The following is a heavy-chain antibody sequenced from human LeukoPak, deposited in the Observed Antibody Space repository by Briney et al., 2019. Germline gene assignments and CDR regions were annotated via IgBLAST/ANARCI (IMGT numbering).Heavy chain of an antibody. CDR3: AREGGYCNSGYCYISLDY. D-gene: IGHD2-2*02. CDR2: INHSGSTT. V-gene: IGHV4-34*01. J-gene: IGHJ4*02. CDR1: GESFSGYY. Sequence: SETLSLTCAVYGESFSGYYWNWIRQPPGKGLEWIGEINHSGSTTNHNPSLKSRVTMSVDTSKNQFSLKMTSVTAADTAVYYCAREGGYCNSGYCYISLDYWGQGALLTVSS.